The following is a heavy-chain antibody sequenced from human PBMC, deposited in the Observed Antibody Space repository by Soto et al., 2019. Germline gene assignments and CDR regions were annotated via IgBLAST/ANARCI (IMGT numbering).Heavy chain of an antibody. V-gene: IGHV4-61*01. CDR2: IYYSGST. CDR3: ARGEYSSGWEGWFDP. D-gene: IGHD6-19*01. CDR1: GGSVSSGSYY. J-gene: IGHJ5*02. Sequence: QVQLQESGPGLVKPSETLSLTCTVSGGSVSSGSYYWSWIRQPPGKGLEWIGYIYYSGSTNYNPSLKSRVTISVDTSKNQFSLELSSVTAADTAVYYCARGEYSSGWEGWFDPWGQGTLVTVSS.